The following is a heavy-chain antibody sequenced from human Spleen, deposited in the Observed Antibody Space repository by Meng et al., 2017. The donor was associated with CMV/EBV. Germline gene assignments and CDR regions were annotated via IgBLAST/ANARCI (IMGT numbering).Heavy chain of an antibody. CDR2: INPNSGGT. V-gene: IGHV1-2*02. CDR1: GYTFANYG. J-gene: IGHJ3*02. D-gene: IGHD5-18*01. Sequence: ASVKVSCKASGYTFANYGISWVRQAPGQGLEWMGWINPNSGGTEYAQKFRGRVTMTRDTSITTAYMELSRLRSDDTALYYCAREGYSHDAFDIWGQGTMVTVSS. CDR3: AREGYSHDAFDI.